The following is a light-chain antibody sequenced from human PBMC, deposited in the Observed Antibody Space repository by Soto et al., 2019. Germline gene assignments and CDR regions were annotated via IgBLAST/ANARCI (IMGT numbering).Light chain of an antibody. CDR1: SSDVGSYNL. CDR3: CSYAGNTTYV. CDR2: EDT. V-gene: IGLV2-23*01. Sequence: QSALTQPASVSGSPGQSITISCTGTSSDVGSYNLVSWYQQHPGNAPKLIIYEDTKRPSGVSNRFSASKSGNTASLTISGLQGEDDADYHCCSYAGNTTYVFGTGTKLTVL. J-gene: IGLJ1*01.